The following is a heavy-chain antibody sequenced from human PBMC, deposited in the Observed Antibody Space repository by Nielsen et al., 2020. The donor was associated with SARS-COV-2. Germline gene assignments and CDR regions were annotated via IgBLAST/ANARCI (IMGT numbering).Heavy chain of an antibody. Sequence: GGSLRPSCAASGFTSSDHAMGWVRQAAGKGLEWVSFIGGWGGDTYYADSVKGRFTASRDNSKDTLYLQMISLGVEDTAVYYCARDSRGYNQPFDNWGQGTLVTVSS. J-gene: IGHJ4*02. V-gene: IGHV3-23*01. CDR1: GFTSSDHA. D-gene: IGHD5-24*01. CDR2: IGGWGGDT. CDR3: ARDSRGYNQPFDN.